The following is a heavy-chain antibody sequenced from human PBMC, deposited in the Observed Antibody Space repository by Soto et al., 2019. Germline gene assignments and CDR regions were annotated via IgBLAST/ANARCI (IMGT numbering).Heavy chain of an antibody. CDR3: ARERTVAGNDY. CDR2: IIPILGIA. CDR1: GGTFSSYT. V-gene: IGHV1-69*04. J-gene: IGHJ4*02. Sequence: GASVKVSCKASGGTFSSYTISWVRQAPGQGLEWMGRIIPILGIANYAQKFQGRVTMTEDKSTSTAYMELRSLRSEDTAVYYCARERTVAGNDYWGQGTLVTVSS. D-gene: IGHD6-19*01.